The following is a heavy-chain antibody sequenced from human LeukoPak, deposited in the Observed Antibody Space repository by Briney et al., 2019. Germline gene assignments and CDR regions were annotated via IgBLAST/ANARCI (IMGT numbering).Heavy chain of an antibody. Sequence: PSETLSLTCTVSGGSISSYYWSWIRQPPGKGLEWIGYIYYSGSTNYNPSLKSRVTISVDTSKNQFSLKLTSVTAADTAVYYCASKGGLRFLEWLSHPDYYMDVWGKGTTVTVSS. J-gene: IGHJ6*03. CDR1: GGSISSYY. V-gene: IGHV4-59*01. CDR2: IYYSGST. CDR3: ASKGGLRFLEWLSHPDYYMDV. D-gene: IGHD3-3*01.